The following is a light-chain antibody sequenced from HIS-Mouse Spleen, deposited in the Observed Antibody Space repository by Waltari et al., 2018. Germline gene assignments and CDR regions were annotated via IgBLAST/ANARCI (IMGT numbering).Light chain of an antibody. CDR3: LLYYGGAQLV. Sequence: QTVVTQEPSLTVSPGGTVTLTCASSTGAFPSGYYPNWFQQKPGQAPRALIYSTSNKHPWTPARFSGSLLGGKAALTLSGVQPEDEAEYYCLLYYGGAQLVFGGGTKLTVL. CDR2: STS. CDR1: TGAFPSGYY. V-gene: IGLV7-43*01. J-gene: IGLJ3*02.